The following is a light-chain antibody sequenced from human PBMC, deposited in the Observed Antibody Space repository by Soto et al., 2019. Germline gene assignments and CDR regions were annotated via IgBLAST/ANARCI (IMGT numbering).Light chain of an antibody. CDR1: QSVSSN. CDR2: GAS. V-gene: IGKV3-15*01. J-gene: IGKJ1*01. Sequence: EIVMTQSPATLSVSPGERATLSCRASQSVSSNLAWYQQKPGQAPRLLIYGASPRATGIPARFSGSGSGTEFTLTISSLQSEDFAVYDCQQYNNWWTFGQGTKVEIK. CDR3: QQYNNWWT.